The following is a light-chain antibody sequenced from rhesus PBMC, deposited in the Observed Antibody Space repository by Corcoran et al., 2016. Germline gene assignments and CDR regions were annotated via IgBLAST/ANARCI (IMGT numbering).Light chain of an antibody. V-gene: IGLV2S9*01. CDR1: SNDVGGYVD. CDR3: LSYRRSATYI. Sequence: QSALTQPRSVSKSLGESVTISCTGTSNDVGGYVDVSWYQQHSGTAPRLLIYDVNRRPSGVSDRFSGTTSDNTASLTISGLLGEDESDYYCLSYRRSATYIFGTGTRLTVL. CDR2: DVN. J-gene: IGLJ1*01.